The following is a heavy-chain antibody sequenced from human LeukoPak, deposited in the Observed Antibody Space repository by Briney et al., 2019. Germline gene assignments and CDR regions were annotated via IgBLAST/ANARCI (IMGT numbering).Heavy chain of an antibody. Sequence: GESLKISCKGSGYSFAAYWIGWVRQMPGKGLEWMGSIFPGDSDTRYSPSFQGQVTISADKSITTAYQQWSSLKASDTAMYYCASSSGSGGNAFDIWGQGTMVTVSS. CDR1: GYSFAAYW. CDR3: ASSSGSGGNAFDI. D-gene: IGHD3-10*01. J-gene: IGHJ3*02. CDR2: IFPGDSDT. V-gene: IGHV5-51*01.